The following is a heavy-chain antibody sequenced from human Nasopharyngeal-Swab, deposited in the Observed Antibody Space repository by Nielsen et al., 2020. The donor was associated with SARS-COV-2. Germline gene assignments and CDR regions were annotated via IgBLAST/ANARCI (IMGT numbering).Heavy chain of an antibody. CDR3: TPPSWPYYYCGMDV. J-gene: IGHJ6*02. CDR1: GFTFSNAW. D-gene: IGHD2-2*01. Sequence: ESLKISCAASGFTFSNAWMSWVRQAPGKGLEWVGRIKSKTDGGTTDYAAPVKGRFTISRDDSKNTLYLQMNSLKTEDTAVYYCTPPSWPYYYCGMDVWGQGTTVTVSS. V-gene: IGHV3-15*01. CDR2: IKSKTDGGTT.